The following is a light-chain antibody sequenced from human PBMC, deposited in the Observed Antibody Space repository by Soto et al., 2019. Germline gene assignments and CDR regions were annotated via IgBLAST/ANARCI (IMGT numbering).Light chain of an antibody. CDR3: MQGTLWPPIT. J-gene: IGKJ5*01. V-gene: IGKV2-30*01. CDR1: RSLVYSDGNTY. Sequence: DVVMTQSPLSLPVTLGQPASISCRSSRSLVYSDGNTYLNWFQQRPGQSPRRLIYKVSNRDSGVPDRFSGSGSGTDFTLKISRVEAEDVGVYYCMQGTLWPPITFGQGTRLEIK. CDR2: KVS.